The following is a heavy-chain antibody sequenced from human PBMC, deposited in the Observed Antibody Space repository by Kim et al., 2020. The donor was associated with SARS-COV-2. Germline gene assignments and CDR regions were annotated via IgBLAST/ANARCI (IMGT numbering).Heavy chain of an antibody. CDR2: INHSGST. Sequence: SETLSLTCAVYGGSFSGYYWSWIRQPPGKGLEWIGEINHSGSTNYNPSLKSRVTISVDTSKNQFSLKLSSVTAADTAVYYCAREMNPPWKATGSAFDIWGQGTMVTVSS. CDR1: GGSFSGYY. V-gene: IGHV4-34*01. CDR3: AREMNPPWKATGSAFDI. J-gene: IGHJ3*02. D-gene: IGHD1-1*01.